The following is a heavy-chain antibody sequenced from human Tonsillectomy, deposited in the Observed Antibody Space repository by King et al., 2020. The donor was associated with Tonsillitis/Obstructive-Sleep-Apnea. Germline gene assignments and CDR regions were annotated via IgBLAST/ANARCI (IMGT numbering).Heavy chain of an antibody. D-gene: IGHD3-22*01. CDR2: INPSGGAT. CDR1: GYTFTSYY. Sequence: VQLVQSGAEVKKPGASVKVSCKASGYTFTSYYMHWVRQAPGQGLEWMGIINPSGGATSYAQMFQGRVTLTRDTSTNTVYMDLSSLRSEDTAVYYCSRGEPPVGGSGSTPPTNWFDPWGQGTLVTVSS. CDR3: SRGEPPVGGSGSTPPTNWFDP. J-gene: IGHJ5*02. V-gene: IGHV1-46*01.